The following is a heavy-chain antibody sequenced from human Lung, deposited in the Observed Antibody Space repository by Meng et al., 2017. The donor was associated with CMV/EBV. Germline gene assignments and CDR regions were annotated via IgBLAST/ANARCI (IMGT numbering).Heavy chain of an antibody. J-gene: IGHJ4*02. CDR3: ARTVPAAYLDY. D-gene: IGHD2-2*01. CDR1: GGTFSSYA. CDR2: IIPILGIA. Sequence: SXXVSCKASGGTFSSYAISWVRQAPGQGLEWMGGIIPILGIANYAQKFQGRVTITADKSTSTAYMELSSLRSEDTAVYYCARTVPAAYLDYWGQGTLVTVSS. V-gene: IGHV1-69*10.